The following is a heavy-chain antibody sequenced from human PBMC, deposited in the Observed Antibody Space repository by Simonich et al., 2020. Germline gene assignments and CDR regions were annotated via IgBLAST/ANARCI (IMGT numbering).Heavy chain of an antibody. D-gene: IGHD2-15*01. V-gene: IGHV1-18*01. Sequence: QVQLVQSGAEVKKPGASVKVSCKASGYTFTSYGISWVRQAPGQGLAWMGWISANKGNKNSAQKLQGRGTMTTDTSTSTAYMELRSLRSDDTAVYYCARASRGTWWYYYFDYWGQGTLVTVSS. CDR1: GYTFTSYG. J-gene: IGHJ4*02. CDR2: ISANKGNK. CDR3: ARASRGTWWYYYFDY.